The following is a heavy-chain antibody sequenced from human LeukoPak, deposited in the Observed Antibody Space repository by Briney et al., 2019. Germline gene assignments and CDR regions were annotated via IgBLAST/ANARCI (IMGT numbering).Heavy chain of an antibody. V-gene: IGHV4-34*01. CDR2: INHSGST. J-gene: IGHJ3*02. CDR1: GGSFSGYY. CDR3: AQKRGYDYVWGSYRYTHPGAFDI. D-gene: IGHD3-16*02. Sequence: SETLSLTCAVYGGSFSGYYWSWIRQPPGKGLEWIGEINHSGSTNYNPSLKSRVTISVDTSKNQFSLKLSSVTAADTAVYYCAQKRGYDYVWGSYRYTHPGAFDIWGQGTMVTVSS.